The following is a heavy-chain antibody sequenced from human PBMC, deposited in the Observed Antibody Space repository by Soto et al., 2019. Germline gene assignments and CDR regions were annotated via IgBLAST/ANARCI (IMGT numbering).Heavy chain of an antibody. J-gene: IGHJ4*02. D-gene: IGHD5-18*01. V-gene: IGHV3-30*04. CDR2: ISYDGRNK. CDR1: GFTLIDYT. Sequence: GGSLRLSCAASGFTLIDYTIHWVRQAPGKGLEWVAVISYDGRNKYYVDSVKGRFTISRDNSKNTLYLQMNGLRVEDTAVYYCGSSDSQGAIDYWGQGTLVTVSS. CDR3: GSSDSQGAIDY.